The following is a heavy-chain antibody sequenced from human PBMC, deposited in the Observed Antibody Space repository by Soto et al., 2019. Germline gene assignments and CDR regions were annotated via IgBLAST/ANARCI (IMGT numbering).Heavy chain of an antibody. J-gene: IGHJ4*02. D-gene: IGHD3-10*01. V-gene: IGHV4-34*01. CDR1: GGSFSGYY. CDR3: ARSLWFGELGGFDY. Sequence: KASETLSLTCAVYGGSFSGYYWSWIRQPPGKGLEWIGEINHSGSTNYNPSLKSRVTISVDTSKNQFSLKLSSVTAADTAVYYCARSLWFGELGGFDYWGQGTLVTVSS. CDR2: INHSGST.